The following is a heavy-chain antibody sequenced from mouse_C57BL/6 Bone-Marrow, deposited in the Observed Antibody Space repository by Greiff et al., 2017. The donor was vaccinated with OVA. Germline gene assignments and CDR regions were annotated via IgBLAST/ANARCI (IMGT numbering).Heavy chain of an antibody. J-gene: IGHJ1*03. CDR3: AISDLLWLYWYFDV. CDR1: GYSFTDYN. Sequence: EVQLKESGPELVKPGASVKISCKASGYSFTDYNMNWVKQSNGQSLEWIGVINPNYGTTSYNQKFKGKATLTVDQSSSTAYMQLNSLTSEDSAVYYRAISDLLWLYWYFDVGGTGTTVTASS. CDR2: INPNYGTT. V-gene: IGHV1-39*01. D-gene: IGHD2-2*01.